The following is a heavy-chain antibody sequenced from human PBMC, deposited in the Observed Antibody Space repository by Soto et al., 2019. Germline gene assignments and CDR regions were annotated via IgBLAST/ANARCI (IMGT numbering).Heavy chain of an antibody. D-gene: IGHD5-12*01. V-gene: IGHV3-21*01. CDR3: ARDPIEYSGYDNYYYYMDV. CDR2: ISSSSSYI. CDR1: GFTFSSYS. J-gene: IGHJ6*03. Sequence: GGSLRLSCAASGFTFSSYSMNWVRQAPGKGLEWVSSISSSSSYIYYADSVKGRFTISRDNAKNSLYLQMNSLRAEDTAVYYCARDPIEYSGYDNYYYYMDVWGKGTTVTVSS.